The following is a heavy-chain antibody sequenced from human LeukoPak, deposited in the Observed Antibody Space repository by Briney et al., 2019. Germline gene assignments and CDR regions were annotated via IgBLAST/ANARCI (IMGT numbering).Heavy chain of an antibody. CDR1: GFTFSSHS. D-gene: IGHD2-2*01. V-gene: IGHV3-23*01. CDR3: AKDHCSSTSCPLDY. CDR2: ISGSGGST. Sequence: GGSLRLSCVASGFTFSSHSMSWVRQAPGKGLEWVSAISGSGGSTYYADSVKGRFTISRDNSKNTLYLQMNSLRAEDTAVYYCAKDHCSSTSCPLDYWGQGTLVTVSS. J-gene: IGHJ4*02.